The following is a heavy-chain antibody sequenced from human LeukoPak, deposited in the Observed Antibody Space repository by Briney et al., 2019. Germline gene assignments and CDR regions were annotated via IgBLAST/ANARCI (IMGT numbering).Heavy chain of an antibody. D-gene: IGHD3-10*01. Sequence: GGSLRLSCVASGFTFSDYYMSWLRQAPGKGLEWVSYISTSGSTIHYADSVKGRFTISRDNAKNSLYLQMNSLRAEDTAVFYCARGGMVRRVMGAFDIWGQGTLVTVSS. V-gene: IGHV3-11*04. CDR3: ARGGMVRRVMGAFDI. CDR1: GFTFSDYY. CDR2: ISTSGSTI. J-gene: IGHJ3*02.